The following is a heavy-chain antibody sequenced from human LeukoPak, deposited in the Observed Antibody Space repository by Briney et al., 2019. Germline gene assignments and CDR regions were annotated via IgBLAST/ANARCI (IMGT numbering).Heavy chain of an antibody. Sequence: GGSLRLSCEASGFTFSTYSMNWVRQAPGKGLEWVSYISSSSSTIFYADSVKGRFTISRDNAKNSLYLQMNSLRAEDTAVYYCARGSGQWLVLVYFDYWGQGTLVTVSS. CDR3: ARGSGQWLVLVYFDY. V-gene: IGHV3-48*01. CDR1: GFTFSTYS. D-gene: IGHD6-19*01. CDR2: ISSSSSTI. J-gene: IGHJ4*02.